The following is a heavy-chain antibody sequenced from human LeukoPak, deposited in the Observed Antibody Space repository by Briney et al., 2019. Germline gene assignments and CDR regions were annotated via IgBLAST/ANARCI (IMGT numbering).Heavy chain of an antibody. CDR3: ARGTSSGSTRPDY. V-gene: IGHV1-2*02. CDR1: GYTFTSYY. J-gene: IGHJ4*02. Sequence: ASVKVSCKASGYTFTSYYMHWVRQAPGQGLEWMGWINPNSGGTNYAQKFQGRVTMTRDTSISTAYMELSRLRSDDTAVYYCARGTSSGSTRPDYWGQGTLVTVSS. D-gene: IGHD6-19*01. CDR2: INPNSGGT.